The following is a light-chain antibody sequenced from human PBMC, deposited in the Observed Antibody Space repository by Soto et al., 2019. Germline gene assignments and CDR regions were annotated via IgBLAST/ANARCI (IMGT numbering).Light chain of an antibody. CDR3: QPRSDWRLS. CDR2: GAF. Sequence: ETVLTQSPATLSLSPGERATLSCRASQSIGNLLAWYQQKPGQAPRLLIYGAFNRATGIPARFSGSGSGTDFTLTISSLEPEDFAVYYCQPRSDWRLSFGGGTKVEIK. CDR1: QSIGNL. V-gene: IGKV3-11*01. J-gene: IGKJ4*01.